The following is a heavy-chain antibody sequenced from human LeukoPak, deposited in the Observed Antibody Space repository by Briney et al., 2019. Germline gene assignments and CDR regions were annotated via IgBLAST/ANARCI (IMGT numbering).Heavy chain of an antibody. CDR1: GFTFNSYA. CDR2: ISGSGGSL. J-gene: IGHJ4*02. CDR3: AKGYYDFWSGYYWGYFDY. Sequence: GGSLRLSCAASGFTFNSYAMNWVRQAPGKGLQWVSGISGSGGSLCYADSVKGRFTISRDNSKNTLFLQMDSLRDEDTAVYYCAKGYYDFWSGYYWGYFDYWGQGTLVTVSS. V-gene: IGHV3-23*01. D-gene: IGHD3-3*01.